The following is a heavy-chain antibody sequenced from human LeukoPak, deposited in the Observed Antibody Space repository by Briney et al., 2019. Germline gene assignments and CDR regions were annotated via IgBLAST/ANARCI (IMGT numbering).Heavy chain of an antibody. CDR1: GFTFSSYE. D-gene: IGHD3-10*01. J-gene: IGHJ4*02. V-gene: IGHV3-48*03. CDR2: ISSSGSTI. CDR3: ARFHMVRGVIY. Sequence: GGSLRLSCAASGFTFSSYEMNWVRQAPGKGLEWVSYISSSGSTIYYADSVKGRFTISRDNAKNSLYLQMNSLRAEDTAVYYCARFHMVRGVIYWGQGTLVTVSS.